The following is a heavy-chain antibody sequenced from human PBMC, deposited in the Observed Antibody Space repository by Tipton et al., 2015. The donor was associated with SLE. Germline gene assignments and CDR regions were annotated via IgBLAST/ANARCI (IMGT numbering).Heavy chain of an antibody. D-gene: IGHD4-17*01. CDR1: GDTIDGNTYF. V-gene: IGHV4-39*07. CDR2: ISYSGAT. CDR3: ARDPDYGDPGTFDY. J-gene: IGHJ4*02. Sequence: TLSLTCTVSGDTIDGNTYFWDWIRQPPGKGLMLIGSISYSGATSYNPSLKSRVTISVDTSKNQFSLTLKSVTTADTAVYYCARDPDYGDPGTFDYWGQGTLVTVS.